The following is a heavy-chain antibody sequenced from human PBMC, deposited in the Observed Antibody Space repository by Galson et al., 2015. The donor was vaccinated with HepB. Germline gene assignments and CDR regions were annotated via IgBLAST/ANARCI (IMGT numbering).Heavy chain of an antibody. Sequence: AMSWFRQAPGKGLEWVGFIRSKAYGGTTEYAASVKGRFTISRDDSKSIAYLQMNSLKTEDTAVYYCTRGYYYDSSGYYYVGYFQHWGQGTLVTVSS. D-gene: IGHD3-22*01. V-gene: IGHV3-49*03. CDR3: TRGYYYDSSGYYYVGYFQH. J-gene: IGHJ1*01. CDR1: A. CDR2: IRSKAYGGTT.